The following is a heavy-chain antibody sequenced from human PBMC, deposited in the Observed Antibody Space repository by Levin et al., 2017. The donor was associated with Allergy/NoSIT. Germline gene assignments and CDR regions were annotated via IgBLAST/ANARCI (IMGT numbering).Heavy chain of an antibody. CDR1: GFTFSSYA. D-gene: IGHD3-10*01. Sequence: GESLKISCAASGFTFSSYAMSWVRQAPGKGLEWVSAISGSGGSTYYADSVKGRFTISRDNSKNTLYLQMNSLRAEDTAVYYCAKDRKWFGELLWRDAFDSWGQGTMVTVSS. V-gene: IGHV3-23*01. CDR2: ISGSGGST. CDR3: AKDRKWFGELLWRDAFDS. J-gene: IGHJ3*02.